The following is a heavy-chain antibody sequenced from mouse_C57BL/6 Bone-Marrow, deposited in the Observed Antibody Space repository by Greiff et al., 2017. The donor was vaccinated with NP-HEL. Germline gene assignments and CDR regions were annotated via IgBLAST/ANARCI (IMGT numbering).Heavy chain of an antibody. CDR2: IYPGSGST. J-gene: IGHJ1*03. V-gene: IGHV1-55*01. CDR1: GYTFTSYW. CDR3: ANDDDSRWYFDV. Sequence: QVQLKQPGAELVKPGASVKMSCKASGYTFTSYWITWVKQRPGQGLEWIGDIYPGSGSTNYNEKFKSKATLTVDTSSSTAYMQLSSLTSEDSAVYYCANDDDSRWYFDVWGTGTTVTVSS. D-gene: IGHD2-4*01.